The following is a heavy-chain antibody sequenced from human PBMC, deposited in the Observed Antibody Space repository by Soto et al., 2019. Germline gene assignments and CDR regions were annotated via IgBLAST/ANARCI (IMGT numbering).Heavy chain of an antibody. D-gene: IGHD4-17*01. Sequence: QVQLVQSGAEVKKPGSSVKVSCKASGGTFSSYAISWVRQAPGQGLEWMGGIIPILGTANYAQKFQGRVTITGDESTSTAYMELRSLRSEDTAVYYCARLTTVNTARDYWGKGTLVTVSS. CDR1: GGTFSSYA. V-gene: IGHV1-69*01. CDR3: ARLTTVNTARDY. J-gene: IGHJ4*02. CDR2: IIPILGTA.